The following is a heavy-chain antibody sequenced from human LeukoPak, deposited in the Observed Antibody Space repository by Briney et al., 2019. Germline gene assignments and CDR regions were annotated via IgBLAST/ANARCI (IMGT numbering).Heavy chain of an antibody. D-gene: IGHD3-10*01. V-gene: IGHV3-21*01. CDR1: GFAFSSYS. CDR2: ISSSSRYI. Sequence: GGSLRLSCAASGFAFSSYSMNWVRQAPGKGLEWVSSISSSSRYIYYADSLKGRFTISRDNAKNSLYLQMNSLRAEDTAVYYCARPLMYYYGSETYFWFDPWGQGTLVTVSS. J-gene: IGHJ5*02. CDR3: ARPLMYYYGSETYFWFDP.